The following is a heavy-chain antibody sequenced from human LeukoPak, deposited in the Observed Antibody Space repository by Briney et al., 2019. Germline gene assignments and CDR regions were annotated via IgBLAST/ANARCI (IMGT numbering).Heavy chain of an antibody. Sequence: SETLSLTCTVSGYSISSGYYWGWIRQPPGKGLEWIGSINHSGSTNYNPSLKSRVTISVDTSKNQFSLKLSSVAAADTAVYYCASDLGYCSSTSCPPKYWGQGTLVTVSS. V-gene: IGHV4-38-2*02. D-gene: IGHD2-2*01. CDR1: GYSISSGYY. J-gene: IGHJ4*02. CDR3: ASDLGYCSSTSCPPKY. CDR2: INHSGST.